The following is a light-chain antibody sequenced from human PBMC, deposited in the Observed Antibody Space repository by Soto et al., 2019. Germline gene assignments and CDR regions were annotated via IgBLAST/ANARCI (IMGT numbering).Light chain of an antibody. CDR1: SRDIGSFNY. V-gene: IGLV2-14*01. CDR2: EVT. CDR3: GSYTTSSTVV. Sequence: QSALTQPASVSGSPGQSITISCTGTSRDIGSFNYVSWFQHHPGKAPELMIYEVTNRPSGVSSRFSGSKTGNTASLIISGLQAEDEADYYWGSYTTSSTVVFGGGTKLTVL. J-gene: IGLJ2*01.